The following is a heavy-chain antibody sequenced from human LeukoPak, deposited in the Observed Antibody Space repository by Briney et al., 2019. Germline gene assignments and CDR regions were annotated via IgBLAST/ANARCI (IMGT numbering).Heavy chain of an antibody. Sequence: GGSLRLSCAASGFTFSSYGMSWVRQAPGKGLEWVSVIYSGGSTYYADSVKGRFTISRDNSKNTLYLQMNSLRAEDTAVYYCAKAGAYGSGTRRDYYYYYMDVWGKGTTVTISS. D-gene: IGHD3-10*01. CDR1: GFTFSSYG. V-gene: IGHV3-NL1*01. CDR3: AKAGAYGSGTRRDYYYYYMDV. CDR2: IYSGGST. J-gene: IGHJ6*03.